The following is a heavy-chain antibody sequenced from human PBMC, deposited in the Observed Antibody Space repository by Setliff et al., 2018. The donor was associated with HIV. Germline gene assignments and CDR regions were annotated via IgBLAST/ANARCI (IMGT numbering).Heavy chain of an antibody. D-gene: IGHD2-21*01. Sequence: GGSLRLSCAVSGFAVESTHMSWVRQVPGKGLEWLSVIYPVPNTHYADSVKGRFTIFRDRRKNTLYLQMNNVRVDDTAIYYCARGDFDLWGRGTLVTAPQ. CDR1: GFAVESTH. CDR3: ARGDFDL. V-gene: IGHV3-53*01. J-gene: IGHJ2*01. CDR2: IYPVPNT.